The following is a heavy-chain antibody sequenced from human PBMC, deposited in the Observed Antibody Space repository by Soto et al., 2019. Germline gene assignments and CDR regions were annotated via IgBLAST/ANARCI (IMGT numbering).Heavy chain of an antibody. J-gene: IGHJ6*02. V-gene: IGHV3-23*01. Sequence: GGALRLSCGAPGFTCSVYAMTWVRQAPGKGLEWVSAVTANGGSTYSADSVKGRFTISRDNSKNTLFLQMNSLRAEDTAVYYCASLGVGDWANYYYYYGMDVWGQGTTVPVSS. CDR3: ASLGVGDWANYYYYYGMDV. CDR2: VTANGGST. D-gene: IGHD2-21*02. CDR1: GFTCSVYA.